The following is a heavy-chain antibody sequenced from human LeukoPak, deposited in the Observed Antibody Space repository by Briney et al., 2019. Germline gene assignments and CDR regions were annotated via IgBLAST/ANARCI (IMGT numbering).Heavy chain of an antibody. J-gene: IGHJ3*02. CDR2: IYHSGST. CDR3: ARGDIVGARDAFDI. CDR1: AYSISSGYY. Sequence: SETLSLTCTVSAYSISSGYYWGWIRPPPGKGLEWIGSIYHSGSTYYNPSLKSRVTISVDTSKNQFSLKLRSVTAADTAVYYCARGDIVGARDAFDIWGQGTMVTVSS. V-gene: IGHV4-38-2*02. D-gene: IGHD1-26*01.